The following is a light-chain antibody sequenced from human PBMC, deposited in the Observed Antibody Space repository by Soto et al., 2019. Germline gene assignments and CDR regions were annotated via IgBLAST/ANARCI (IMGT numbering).Light chain of an antibody. CDR3: QQSYIIPRV. J-gene: IGKJ1*01. CDR1: QSIGSY. V-gene: IGKV1-39*01. Sequence: DIQMTQSPSSLSASVGDRVTITCRSSQSIGSYVNWYQQKPGKAPKLLIFAASSLQGGVPSRFTGSGYGTDFPLTISGLQPEDVATYYCQQSYIIPRVFGQGTTVEIK. CDR2: AAS.